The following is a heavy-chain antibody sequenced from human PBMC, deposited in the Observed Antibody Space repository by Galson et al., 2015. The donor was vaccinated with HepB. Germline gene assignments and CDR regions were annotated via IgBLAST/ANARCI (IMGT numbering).Heavy chain of an antibody. V-gene: IGHV3-21*05. CDR2: ISSSPSYI. CDR1: DFIFSSYS. J-gene: IGHJ6*02. D-gene: IGHD1-14*01. Sequence: SLRLSCAVSDFIFSSYSMNWVRQAPGKGLEWVACISSSPSYIYYADSVKGRFTISNDNAKNSVSLQMSSLRDEDTSVYYCAIEVNPRHLYFYYGMDVWGQGAMVTVSS. CDR3: AIEVNPRHLYFYYGMDV.